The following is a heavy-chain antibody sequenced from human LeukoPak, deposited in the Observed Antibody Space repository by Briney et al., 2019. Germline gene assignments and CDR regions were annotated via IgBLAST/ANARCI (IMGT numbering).Heavy chain of an antibody. V-gene: IGHV3-20*04. J-gene: IGHJ4*02. CDR2: INWNGGST. Sequence: PGGSLRLSCAASGFTFDDYGMSWVRQAPGKGLEWVSGINWNGGSTGYADSVKGRFTISRDNSKNTLYLQMNSLRAEDTAVYYCARAQSDYYGSGSYYTPPYYFDYWGQGALVTVSS. D-gene: IGHD3-10*01. CDR1: GFTFDDYG. CDR3: ARAQSDYYGSGSYYTPPYYFDY.